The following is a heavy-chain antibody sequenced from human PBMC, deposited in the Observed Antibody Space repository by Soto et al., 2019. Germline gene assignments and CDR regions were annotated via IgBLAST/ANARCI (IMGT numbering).Heavy chain of an antibody. V-gene: IGHV3-33*01. Sequence: QVQVVESGGGVVQPGRSLRLSCEASGFPFGSHGMHWVRQAPGKGLEWVAFIWYDGSHKDYAASVRGRFTISRDDYKNTLYLQMDNLRGEDTAIYYCARDVASTGAARCFDPWGQGTLVSVSS. D-gene: IGHD1-1*01. J-gene: IGHJ5*02. CDR3: ARDVASTGAARCFDP. CDR1: GFPFGSHG. CDR2: IWYDGSHK.